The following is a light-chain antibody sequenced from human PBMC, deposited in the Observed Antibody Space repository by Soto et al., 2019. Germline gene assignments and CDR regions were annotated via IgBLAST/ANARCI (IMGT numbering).Light chain of an antibody. Sequence: QSFQYPPPSSSGTPEQRVPISRSQSSSNIVSNAVIWYQHIPGTAPNRLIYSNNQRPSGIPYRFSGSKSGTSAPLAISGLQSEDEADYYCAAWDDSLNGYVFITGTKVTV. V-gene: IGLV1-44*01. CDR3: AAWDDSLNGYV. CDR1: SSNIVSNA. CDR2: SNN. J-gene: IGLJ1*01.